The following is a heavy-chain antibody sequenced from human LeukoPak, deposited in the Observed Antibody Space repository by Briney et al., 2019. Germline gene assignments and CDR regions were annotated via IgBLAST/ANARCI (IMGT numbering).Heavy chain of an antibody. CDR1: GYSFATFW. Sequence: GESLQISCKGSGYSFATFWIAWVRQVPGKGLEWIGVIYPVDSDTRYSPSFQGQVTISVDKSTSTAYLQWSSLKASDTAMYYCAKTNYYETSGWASGLSPFDVWGRGTMVTVSS. J-gene: IGHJ3*01. CDR2: IYPVDSDT. V-gene: IGHV5-51*01. D-gene: IGHD3-22*01. CDR3: AKTNYYETSGWASGLSPFDV.